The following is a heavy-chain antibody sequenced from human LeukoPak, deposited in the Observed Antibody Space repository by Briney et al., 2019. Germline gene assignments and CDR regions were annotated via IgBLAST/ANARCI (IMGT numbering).Heavy chain of an antibody. CDR1: GVSISSGGYY. Sequence: PSETLSLTCTVSGVSISSGGYYWRWIRQHPGKGLEWIGYIYYSGSTYYNPSLKSRVTISVDTSKNQFSLKLSSVTAADTAVYYCAREMVRFGEYLSGQGTLVTVSS. CDR3: AREMVRFGEYL. V-gene: IGHV4-31*03. J-gene: IGHJ5*02. D-gene: IGHD3-10*01. CDR2: IYYSGST.